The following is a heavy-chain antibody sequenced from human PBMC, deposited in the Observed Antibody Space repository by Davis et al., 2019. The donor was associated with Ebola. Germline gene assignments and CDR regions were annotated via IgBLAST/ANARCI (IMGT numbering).Heavy chain of an antibody. CDR3: TTDGRIVATSDDY. CDR2: IDPSDSYT. J-gene: IGHJ4*02. CDR1: GYSFTSYW. D-gene: IGHD5-12*01. Sequence: GESLKISCKGSGYSFTSYWISWVRQMPGKGLEWMGRIDPSDSYTNYSPSFQGHVTISADKSISTAYLQWSSLKTEDTAVYYCTTDGRIVATSDDYWGQGTLVTVSS. V-gene: IGHV5-10-1*01.